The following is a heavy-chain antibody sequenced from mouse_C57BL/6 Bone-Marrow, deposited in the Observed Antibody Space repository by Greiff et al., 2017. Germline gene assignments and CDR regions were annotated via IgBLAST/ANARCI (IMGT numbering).Heavy chain of an antibody. CDR1: GFTFSSYA. J-gene: IGHJ1*03. V-gene: IGHV5-4*01. D-gene: IGHD6-1*01. CDR2: ISDGGSYT. Sequence: EVQRVESGGGLVKPGGSLKLSCAASGFTFSSYAMSWVRQTPEKRLEWVATISDGGSYTYYPDNVKGRFTISRDNAKNNLYLQMSHLKSEDTAMYYCAPSGPYWYFEGWGTGTTVTVAS. CDR3: APSGPYWYFEG.